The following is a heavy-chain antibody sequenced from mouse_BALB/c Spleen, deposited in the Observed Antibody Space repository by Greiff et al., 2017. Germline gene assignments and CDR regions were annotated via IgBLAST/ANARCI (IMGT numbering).Heavy chain of an antibody. D-gene: IGHD2-4*01. V-gene: IGHV1-63*02. CDR1: GYTFTNYW. J-gene: IGHJ4*01. Sequence: QVQLQQSGAELVRPGTSVKISCKASGYTFTNYWLGWVKQRPGHGLEWIGDIYPGGGYTNYNEKFKGKATLTADTSSSTAYMQLSSLTSEDSAVYFCARERDDYGDYYAMDYWGQGTSVTVSS. CDR3: ARERDDYGDYYAMDY. CDR2: IYPGGGYT.